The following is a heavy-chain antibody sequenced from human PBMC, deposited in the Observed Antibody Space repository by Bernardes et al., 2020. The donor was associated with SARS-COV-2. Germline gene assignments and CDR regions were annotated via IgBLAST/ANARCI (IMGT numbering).Heavy chain of an antibody. CDR2: ISSSSSYI. Sequence: GGSLRLSCAASGFTFSSYSMNWVRQAPGKGLEWVSSISSSSSYIYYADSVKGRFTISRDNAKNTLFLQMNSLRAEDTAVYYCTRVLEGTAGTFDIWGQGTAVTVSS. J-gene: IGHJ3*02. D-gene: IGHD3-10*01. CDR1: GFTFSSYS. V-gene: IGHV3-21*06. CDR3: TRVLEGTAGTFDI.